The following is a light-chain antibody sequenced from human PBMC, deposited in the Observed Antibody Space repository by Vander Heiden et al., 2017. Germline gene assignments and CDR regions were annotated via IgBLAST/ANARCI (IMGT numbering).Light chain of an antibody. CDR2: SNN. CDR1: SSNIGSNP. V-gene: IGLV1-44*01. J-gene: IGLJ2*01. Sequence: QSVLTQPPSASGTPGKRVTISCSGSSSNIGSNPVNCYQQLPGTAPKLLIYSNNHRPSGVPDRFSGSKSGTSASLAISGLQSEDEADYYCAAWDDSLNGVVFGGGTKLTVL. CDR3: AAWDDSLNGVV.